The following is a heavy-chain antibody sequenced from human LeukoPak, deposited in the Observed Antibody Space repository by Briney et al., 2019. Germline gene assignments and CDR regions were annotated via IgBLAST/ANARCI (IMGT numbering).Heavy chain of an antibody. Sequence: PSETLSLTCAVYGGSCSGYYWSWIRQPPGKGLEWIGEINHSGSTNYNPSLKSRVTISVDTSKNQFSLKLSSVTAADTAVYYCARGRRWFGELFPFFDYWGQGTLVTVSS. CDR1: GGSCSGYY. CDR2: INHSGST. V-gene: IGHV4-34*01. D-gene: IGHD3-10*01. CDR3: ARGRRWFGELFPFFDY. J-gene: IGHJ4*02.